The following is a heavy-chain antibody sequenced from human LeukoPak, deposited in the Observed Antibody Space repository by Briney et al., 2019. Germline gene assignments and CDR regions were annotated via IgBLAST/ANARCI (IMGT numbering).Heavy chain of an antibody. CDR1: GYTFTSYD. V-gene: IGHV1-8*01. J-gene: IGHJ6*03. CDR3: ARAGTVTNYYYYYMDV. CDR2: MNPNSGNT. Sequence: GASVKVSCKASGYTFTSYDINWVRQATGQGLEWMGWMNPNSGNTGYAQKFQGRVTMTRNTSISTAYMELSSLRSEDMAVYYCARAGTVTNYYYYYMDVWGKGTTVTVSS. D-gene: IGHD4-17*01.